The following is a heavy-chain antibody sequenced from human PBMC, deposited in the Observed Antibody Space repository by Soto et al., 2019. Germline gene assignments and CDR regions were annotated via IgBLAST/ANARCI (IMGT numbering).Heavy chain of an antibody. CDR2: IIPIFGTA. CDR3: ARLSGTTGTTPR. J-gene: IGHJ4*02. Sequence: SVEVSWKESGGTLGSYASSWVRRAPGQGLEWMGGIIPIFGTANYAQKFQGRVTITADKSTSTAYMELSSLRSEDTAVYYCARLSGTTGTTPRWGQGTLVTVSS. D-gene: IGHD1-1*01. CDR1: GGTLGSYA. V-gene: IGHV1-69*06.